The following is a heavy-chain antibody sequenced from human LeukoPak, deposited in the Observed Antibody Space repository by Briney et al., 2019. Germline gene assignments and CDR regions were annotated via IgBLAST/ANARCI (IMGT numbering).Heavy chain of an antibody. D-gene: IGHD6-19*01. Sequence: SETLSLTCTVSGGSISSSSYYWGWIRQPPGKGLEWIGSIYYSGSTYYNPSLKSRVTISVDTSKNQFSLKLSSVTAADTAVYYCARGPPYSSGWYVIDYWGQGTLVTVSS. V-gene: IGHV4-39*01. CDR1: GGSISSSSYY. CDR3: ARGPPYSSGWYVIDY. CDR2: IYYSGST. J-gene: IGHJ4*02.